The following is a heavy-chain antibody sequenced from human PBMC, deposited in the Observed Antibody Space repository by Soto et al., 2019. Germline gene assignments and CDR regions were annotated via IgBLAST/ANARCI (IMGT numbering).Heavy chain of an antibody. Sequence: PGGSLRLSCAASGFTFSSYSMNWVRQAPGKGLEWVSSISSSSSYIYYADSVKGRFTISRDNAKNSLYLQMNSLRAEDTAVYYCARDDNAIYYDFWSGYYSWFDPWGQGTLVTVSS. CDR1: GFTFSSYS. D-gene: IGHD3-3*01. V-gene: IGHV3-21*01. CDR2: ISSSSSYI. J-gene: IGHJ5*02. CDR3: ARDDNAIYYDFWSGYYSWFDP.